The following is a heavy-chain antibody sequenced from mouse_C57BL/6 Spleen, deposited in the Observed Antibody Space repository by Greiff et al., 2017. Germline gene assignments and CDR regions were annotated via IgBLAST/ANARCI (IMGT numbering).Heavy chain of an antibody. CDR2: INYDGSST. J-gene: IGHJ4*01. CDR1: GFTFSDYY. Sequence: EVHLVESEGGLVQPGSSMKLSCTASGFTFSDYYMAWVRQVPEKGLEWVANINYDGSSTYYLDSLKIRFIISRDNAKNILYLQMSSLKSEDTATYYCARDPEGYAMDYWGQGTSVTVSS. CDR3: ARDPEGYAMDY. V-gene: IGHV5-16*01.